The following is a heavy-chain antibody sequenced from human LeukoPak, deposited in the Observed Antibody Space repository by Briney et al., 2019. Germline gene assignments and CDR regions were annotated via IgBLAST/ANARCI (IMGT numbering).Heavy chain of an antibody. CDR2: ITTKSDGEST. Sequence: NPGGSLRLSCAASGFTFSNAWMSWVRQAPGKGLEWVGRITTKSDGESTHYAAPVKGRFTISRDDSKNTLYLQMNSLKIEDTAIYYCMTDCIGQWLDIGDYWGQGTLVPVSS. V-gene: IGHV3-15*01. CDR1: GFTFSNAW. D-gene: IGHD6-19*01. CDR3: MTDCIGQWLDIGDY. J-gene: IGHJ4*02.